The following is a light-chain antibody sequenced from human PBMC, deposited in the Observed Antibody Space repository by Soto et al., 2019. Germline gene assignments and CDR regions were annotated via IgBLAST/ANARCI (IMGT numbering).Light chain of an antibody. CDR1: QSISRT. J-gene: IGKJ4*01. Sequence: EIVLTQSPDTLSVSPGERATLSCRASQSISRTLAWYQQKSGQPPRLLIYDASTRATGFSGSGSGTEFTLTISSLQSEDFAVYYCQQHNNWPLTFGGWTTVEIK. CDR3: QQHNNWPLT. V-gene: IGKV3-15*01. CDR2: DAS.